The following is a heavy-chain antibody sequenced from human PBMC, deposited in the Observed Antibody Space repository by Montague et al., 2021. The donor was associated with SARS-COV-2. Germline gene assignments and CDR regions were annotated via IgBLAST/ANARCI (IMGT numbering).Heavy chain of an antibody. D-gene: IGHD2-2*01. J-gene: IGHJ5*02. CDR1: GFTFSSYS. V-gene: IGHV3-21*01. CDR3: ARAGDIVVVPAVDWFDP. Sequence: SLRLSCAASGFTFSSYSMNWVRQAPGKGLDWVSSISSSSSYIYLADSVKGRFTISRDNAKNSLYLQMNSLRAEDTAVYYCARAGDIVVVPAVDWFDPWGQGTLVTVSS. CDR2: ISSSSSYI.